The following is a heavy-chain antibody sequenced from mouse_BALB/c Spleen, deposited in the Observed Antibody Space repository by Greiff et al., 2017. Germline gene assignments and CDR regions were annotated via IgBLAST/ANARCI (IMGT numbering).Heavy chain of an antibody. CDR1: GYTFTDYN. D-gene: IGHD1-1*01. J-gene: IGHJ3*01. Sequence: VQLQQSGPELVKPGASVKIPCKASGYTFTDYNMVWVKQSHGKSLEWIGDINPNNGGTIYNQKFKGKATLTVDKSSSTAYMELRSLTSEDTAVYYCARSGIPYYYGRPWFAYWGQGTLVTVSA. CDR3: ARSGIPYYYGRPWFAY. V-gene: IGHV1-18*01. CDR2: INPNNGGT.